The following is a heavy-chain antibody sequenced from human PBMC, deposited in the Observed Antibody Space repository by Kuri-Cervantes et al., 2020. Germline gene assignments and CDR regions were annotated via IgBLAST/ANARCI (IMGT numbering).Heavy chain of an antibody. CDR1: GFTFSSYS. CDR2: ISSSSSYI. CDR3: AKERREHIVVVTALDY. Sequence: LSLTCAASGFTFSSYSMNWVRQARGKGLEWVSSISSSSSYIYYADAVKGRLTISRDNSKNTLYLQMNSLRAEDTAVYYCAKERREHIVVVTALDYWGQGTLVTVSS. D-gene: IGHD2-21*02. J-gene: IGHJ4*02. V-gene: IGHV3-21*04.